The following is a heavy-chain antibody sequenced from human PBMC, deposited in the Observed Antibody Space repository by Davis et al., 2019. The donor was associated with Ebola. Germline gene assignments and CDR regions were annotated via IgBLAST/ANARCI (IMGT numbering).Heavy chain of an antibody. CDR1: GFTFNSYG. Sequence: GESLKISCAASGFTFNSYGMHWVRQAPGKGLEWVAKIKEDGSEKLEVDSVKGRFTISRDNAKDSLYLQMNSLRAEDTAVYYCARGSRNMDVWGQGTTVTVSS. CDR3: ARGSRNMDV. V-gene: IGHV3-7*03. CDR2: IKEDGSEK. J-gene: IGHJ6*02.